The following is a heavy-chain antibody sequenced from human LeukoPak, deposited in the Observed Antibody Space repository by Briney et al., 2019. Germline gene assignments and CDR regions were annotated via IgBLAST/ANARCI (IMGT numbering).Heavy chain of an antibody. D-gene: IGHD3-3*01. J-gene: IGHJ5*02. V-gene: IGHV4-39*07. CDR3: ARSPYDFWTGYSNWFDP. Sequence: SETLSLTCTVSGGSISSSSYYWGWIRQPPGKGLEWIGSIYYSGSTYYNPSLKSRVTISVDTSKNQFSLKLSSVTAADTAVYYCARSPYDFWTGYSNWFDPWGQGTLVTVSS. CDR2: IYYSGST. CDR1: GGSISSSSYY.